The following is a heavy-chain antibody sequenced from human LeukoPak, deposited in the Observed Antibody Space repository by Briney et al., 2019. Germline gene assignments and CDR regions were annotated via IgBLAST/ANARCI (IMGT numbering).Heavy chain of an antibody. CDR2: RYTGDTT. V-gene: IGHV3-66*01. CDR3: ARDGGSGTYSNSDHYNYFGIDV. J-gene: IGHJ6*02. CDR1: GFTVTNNC. Sequence: GGSLRLSCAASGFTVTNNCVTWVRQAPGKGLEWVSFRYTGDTTYYADSVKGRFSISGDTSRDILYLQMNSLRAEDTAVYYCARDGGSGTYSNSDHYNYFGIDVWGQGTTVTVSS. D-gene: IGHD3-10*01.